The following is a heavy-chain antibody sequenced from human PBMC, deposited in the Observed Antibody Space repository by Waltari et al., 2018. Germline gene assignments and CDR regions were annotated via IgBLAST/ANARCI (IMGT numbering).Heavy chain of an antibody. CDR3: ARDGYYGSGSYHDAFDI. CDR1: GFTFSSYS. Sequence: EVQLVESGGGLVQPGGSLRLSCAASGFTFSSYSMNWVRQAPGRGLEWVSYISSSSSTIYYADSVKGRFTISRDNAKNSLYLQMNSLRAEDTAVYYCARDGYYGSGSYHDAFDIWGQGTMVTVSS. CDR2: ISSSSSTI. J-gene: IGHJ3*02. D-gene: IGHD3-10*01. V-gene: IGHV3-48*04.